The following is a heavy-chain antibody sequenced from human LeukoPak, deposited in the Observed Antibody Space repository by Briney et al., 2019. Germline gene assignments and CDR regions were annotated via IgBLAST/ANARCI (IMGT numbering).Heavy chain of an antibody. CDR2: IIPIFGTA. CDR3: ASSSTELVGGYNWLDP. Sequence: SVKVSCKASGGTFSSYAISWVRQAPGQGLEWMGGIIPIFGTANYAQKFQGRVTITTDESTSTAYMELSSLRSEDTAVYYCASSSTELVGGYNWLDPWGQGTLVTVSS. CDR1: GGTFSSYA. J-gene: IGHJ5*02. D-gene: IGHD2-8*02. V-gene: IGHV1-69*05.